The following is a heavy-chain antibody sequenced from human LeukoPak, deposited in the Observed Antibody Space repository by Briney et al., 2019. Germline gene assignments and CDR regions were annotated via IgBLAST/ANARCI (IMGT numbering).Heavy chain of an antibody. CDR2: IYPGDSDT. V-gene: IGHV5-51*01. D-gene: IGHD3-3*02. CDR3: ARRCIFGVVHDAFDI. Sequence: GGSLKISCKGSGYSFTSYWIGWARQMPGKGLEWMGIIYPGDSDTRYSPSFQGQVTISADKSISTAYLQWSSLKASDTAMYYCARRCIFGVVHDAFDIWGQGTMVTVSS. CDR1: GYSFTSYW. J-gene: IGHJ3*02.